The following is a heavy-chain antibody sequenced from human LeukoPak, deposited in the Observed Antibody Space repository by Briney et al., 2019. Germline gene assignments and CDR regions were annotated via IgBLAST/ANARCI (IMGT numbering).Heavy chain of an antibody. J-gene: IGHJ3*02. D-gene: IGHD4-17*01. CDR3: VRGPQLRGGFDI. CDR2: IYTSGST. Sequence: PSETLSLTCTVSGGSISSGSYYWSWIRQPAGKGLEWIGRIYTSGSTNYNPSLKSRVTISVDTSKNQSSLKLSSVTAADTAVYYCVRGPQLRGGFDIWGQGTMVTVSS. CDR1: GGSISSGSYY. V-gene: IGHV4-61*02.